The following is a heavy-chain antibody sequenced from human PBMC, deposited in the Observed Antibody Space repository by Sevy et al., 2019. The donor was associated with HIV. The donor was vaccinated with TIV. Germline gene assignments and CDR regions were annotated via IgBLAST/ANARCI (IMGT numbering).Heavy chain of an antibody. V-gene: IGHV3-15*01. CDR1: GFTFSNAW. D-gene: IGHD2-8*01. CDR3: STDPLIVQLVTDGMDV. J-gene: IGHJ6*02. CDR2: IKSKTDGGTI. Sequence: GGSLRLSCAASGFTFSNAWMSWVRQAPGKGLEWVGRIKSKTDGGTIDYAASVKGRFTISRDDSKNTLYLQMNSLKTEDTAVYYCSTDPLIVQLVTDGMDVWGQGTTVSASS.